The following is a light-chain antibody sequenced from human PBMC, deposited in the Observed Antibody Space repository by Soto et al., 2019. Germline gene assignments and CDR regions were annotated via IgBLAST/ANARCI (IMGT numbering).Light chain of an antibody. CDR3: CSYARSSTYYV. CDR2: EGT. J-gene: IGLJ1*01. CDR1: SSDVGSFNL. V-gene: IGLV2-23*01. Sequence: QSALTQPASVSGSPGQSITISCTATSSDVGSFNLVSWYQEHPGTAPKLMIYEGTKRPSGVSNRFSGSKSGNTASLTISGRQAEDEADHYCCSYARSSTYYVFGTGTKVTVL.